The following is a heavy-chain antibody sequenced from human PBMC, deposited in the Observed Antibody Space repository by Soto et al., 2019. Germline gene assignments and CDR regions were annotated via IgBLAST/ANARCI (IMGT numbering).Heavy chain of an antibody. Sequence: SVKVSCKASGYTFTGYFMHWVLQAPGQGLEWMGWINPYSGGADYAQRFQGRVTMTRYTSISTVYMELSRLRFDDTSVYCCAIAIRCAYYNSPLDTWGQGTVVTVSS. CDR1: GYTFTGYF. D-gene: IGHD3-10*01. CDR3: AIAIRCAYYNSPLDT. V-gene: IGHV1-2*02. J-gene: IGHJ5*02. CDR2: INPYSGGA.